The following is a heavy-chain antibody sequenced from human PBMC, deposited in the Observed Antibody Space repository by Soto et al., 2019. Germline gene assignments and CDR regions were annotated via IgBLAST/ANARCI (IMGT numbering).Heavy chain of an antibody. CDR1: GFTFSSFT. CDR2: ISHDGSNK. D-gene: IGHD3-22*01. J-gene: IGHJ4*02. Sequence: GGSLRLSCAASGFTFSSFTIHWVRQAPGKGLEWVALISHDGSNKYYTDSVKGRFTISRDNSKNTLYLQMNSLRAEDTAVYYCARGYYYDSSGYSQFYFDYWGQGTLVTVSS. CDR3: ARGYYYDSSGYSQFYFDY. V-gene: IGHV3-30-3*01.